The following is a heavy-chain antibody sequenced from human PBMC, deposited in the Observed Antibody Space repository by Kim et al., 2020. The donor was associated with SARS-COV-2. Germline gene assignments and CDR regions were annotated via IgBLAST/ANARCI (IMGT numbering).Heavy chain of an antibody. J-gene: IGHJ3*02. D-gene: IGHD2-8*02. V-gene: IGHV3-74*01. Sequence: YADSVRARFTITRHNAQNTLYLQMNSRRTEDTAVYYCAGDRLDYWDACDIWGQGTMVTVSS. CDR3: AGDRLDYWDACDI.